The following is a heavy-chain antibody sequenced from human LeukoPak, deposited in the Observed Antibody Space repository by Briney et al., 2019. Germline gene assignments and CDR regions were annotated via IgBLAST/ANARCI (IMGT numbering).Heavy chain of an antibody. CDR3: ARDRFGDLNYFDY. D-gene: IGHD3-3*01. Sequence: PSETLSLTCTVSRGSICSYFWSWIRQPAGKGLEWIGRIYTSGSTNYNPSLKSRVTISADKSTNQFSLKLSSVTAADTAVYYCARDRFGDLNYFDYWGQGTLVTVSS. CDR2: IYTSGST. V-gene: IGHV4-4*07. CDR1: RGSICSYF. J-gene: IGHJ4*02.